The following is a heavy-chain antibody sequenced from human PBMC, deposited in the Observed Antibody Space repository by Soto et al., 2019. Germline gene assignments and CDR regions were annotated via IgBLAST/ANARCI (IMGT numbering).Heavy chain of an antibody. V-gene: IGHV1-46*01. CDR3: TRRAGTNYFDY. CDR2: INPNGGST. Sequence: ASGKACCKASGYTLTRYDMHWVRQAPGRGLEWMGIINPNGGSTSYAQKFQGRVIMTRDTSTSTVYMDLSSLRSEDTAVYDCTRRAGTNYFDYWG. CDR1: GYTLTRYD. J-gene: IGHJ4*01. D-gene: IGHD6-13*01.